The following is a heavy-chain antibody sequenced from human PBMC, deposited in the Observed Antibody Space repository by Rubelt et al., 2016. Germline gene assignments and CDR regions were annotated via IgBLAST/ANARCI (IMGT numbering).Heavy chain of an antibody. Sequence: QEQLLESGGRVVQPGGSLRLSCGASGFTFISHGIHWVRQAPGKGLEWVSVVYSSGDTYYADSVKGRFTISRDMSKNTVYLQMNSLRTEDTAVYYCAIGQLGYWGQGTLVTVSS. V-gene: IGHV3-NL1*01. CDR2: VYSSGDT. D-gene: IGHD6-6*01. CDR3: AIGQLGY. J-gene: IGHJ4*02. CDR1: GFTFISHG.